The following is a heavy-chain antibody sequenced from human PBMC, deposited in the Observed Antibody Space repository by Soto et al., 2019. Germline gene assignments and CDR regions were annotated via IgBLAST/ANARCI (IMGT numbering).Heavy chain of an antibody. V-gene: IGHV4-31*03. D-gene: IGHD5-18*01. CDR3: SRGILG. Sequence: QVQLQESGPGLVKPSQTLSLTCTVSVGSINSGGYCWSWIRQHPGKGLDWIGCISYGGSTSYNPSLKNRVTISVDTSMNQFSLMLTSVTAADTAVYYCSRGILGWGQGALITVSS. CDR1: VGSINSGGYC. CDR2: ISYGGST. J-gene: IGHJ4*02.